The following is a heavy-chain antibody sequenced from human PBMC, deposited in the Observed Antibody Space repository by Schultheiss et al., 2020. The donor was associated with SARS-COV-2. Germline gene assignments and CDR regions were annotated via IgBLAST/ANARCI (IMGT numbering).Heavy chain of an antibody. D-gene: IGHD6-13*01. CDR1: GGSISSYY. J-gene: IGHJ4*02. Sequence: SETLSLTCTVSGGSISSYYWSWIRQPPGKGLEWIGEINHSGSTNYNPSLKSRVTISVDTSKNQFSLKLSSVTAADTAVYYCARGRAIAAAGTDFDYWGQGTLVTVSS. V-gene: IGHV4-34*01. CDR3: ARGRAIAAAGTDFDY. CDR2: INHSGST.